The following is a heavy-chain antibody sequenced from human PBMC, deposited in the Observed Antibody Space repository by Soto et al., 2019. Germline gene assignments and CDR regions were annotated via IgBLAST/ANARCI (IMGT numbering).Heavy chain of an antibody. CDR1: GGTFSSHS. V-gene: IGHV1-69*01. Sequence: VQLMQSGAEVKQPGSSVKVSCKASGGTFSSHSINWVRQAPGQGLEWMGGIITLFGTANYAQNFQGRVRITADQPTSTAYMELNSLRSDDTAVYSCAREVGYGDFSAALLDWGQGTLITVSS. D-gene: IGHD4-17*01. J-gene: IGHJ4*02. CDR3: AREVGYGDFSAALLD. CDR2: IITLFGTA.